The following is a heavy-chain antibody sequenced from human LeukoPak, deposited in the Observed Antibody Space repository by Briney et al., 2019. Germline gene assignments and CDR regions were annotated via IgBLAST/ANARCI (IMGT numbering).Heavy chain of an antibody. D-gene: IGHD3-3*01. CDR3: ARGGITIFGVVIENWFDP. V-gene: IGHV1-69*05. Sequence: ASVKVSCKASGGTFSSYAISWVRQAPGQGLEWMGGIIPIFGTANYAQKFQGRVTITTDESTSTAYMELSSLRSEYTAVYYCARGGITIFGVVIENWFDPWGQGTLVTVSS. J-gene: IGHJ5*02. CDR2: IIPIFGTA. CDR1: GGTFSSYA.